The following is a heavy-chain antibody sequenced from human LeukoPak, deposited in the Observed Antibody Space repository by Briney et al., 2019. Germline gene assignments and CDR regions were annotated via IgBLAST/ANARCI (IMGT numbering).Heavy chain of an antibody. D-gene: IGHD5-18*01. J-gene: IGHJ4*02. CDR2: INHSGST. CDR1: GGSFSGYY. CDR3: ARGDNSYGSFDY. V-gene: IGHV4-34*01. Sequence: PSETLSLTCAVYGGSFSGYYWSWIRQPPGKGLEWIGEINHSGSTNYNPSLKSRVTISVDTSKNQFSLKLSSVTAADTAVYYCARGDNSYGSFDYWGQGTLVTVSS.